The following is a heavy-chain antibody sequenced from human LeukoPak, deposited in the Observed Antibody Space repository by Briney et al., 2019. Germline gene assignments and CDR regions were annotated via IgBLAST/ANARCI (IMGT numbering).Heavy chain of an antibody. D-gene: IGHD4-17*01. V-gene: IGHV3-73*01. J-gene: IGHJ4*02. CDR3: TRLSVTTTDY. Sequence: GGSLRLSCAASRFTFSSYGMHWVRQASGKGLEWVGRIRSKANSYATAYAASVKGRFTISRDDSKNTAYLQMNSLKTEDTAVYYCTRLSVTTTDYWGQGTLVTVSS. CDR2: IRSKANSYAT. CDR1: RFTFSSYG.